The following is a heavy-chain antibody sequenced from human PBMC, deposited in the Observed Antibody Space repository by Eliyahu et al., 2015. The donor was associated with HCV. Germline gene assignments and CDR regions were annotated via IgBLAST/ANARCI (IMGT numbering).Heavy chain of an antibody. V-gene: IGHV1-18*01. D-gene: IGHD3-22*01. J-gene: IGHJ4*02. CDR3: ARVDYYESSGYYST. CDR1: GYTFFMHG. Sequence: QPQLVQSGPEVREPGASVKVSRETSGYTFFMHGITWVRQAHGQGLEWMGWISPYTGNTDYSQKFQGRVSMTRDTSTSTVSMELRSLRSDDTGVYYCARVDYYESSGYYSTWGQGTQVTVSS. CDR2: ISPYTGNT.